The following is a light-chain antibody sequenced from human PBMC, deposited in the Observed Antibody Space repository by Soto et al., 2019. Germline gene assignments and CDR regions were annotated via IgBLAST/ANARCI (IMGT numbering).Light chain of an antibody. Sequence: QSVLTQPPSASGTPGQRVTISCSGRRYNIGSNTINWYQQLPGTAPKPLIYASKQRPSGVPDRFSGTKSGTAASLSISGLQAEDEADDNCAAWDDSRNGVALGGGTKLTVL. CDR1: RYNIGSNT. J-gene: IGLJ2*01. CDR2: ASK. CDR3: AAWDDSRNGVA. V-gene: IGLV1-44*01.